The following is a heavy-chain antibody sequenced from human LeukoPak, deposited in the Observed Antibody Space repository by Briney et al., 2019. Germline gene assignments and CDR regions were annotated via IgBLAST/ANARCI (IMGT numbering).Heavy chain of an antibody. CDR1: GGSISSYY. CDR2: IYYSGST. V-gene: IGHV4-59*01. J-gene: IGHJ6*03. CDR3: ARVKTTMVRGVIPTLYYYYMDV. Sequence: SETLSLTCTVSGGSISSYYWSWIRQPPGKGLEWIGYIYYSGSTNYNPSLKSRVTISVDTSKNQFSLKLSSVTTADTAVYYCARVKTTMVRGVIPTLYYYYMDVWGKGTTVTVSS. D-gene: IGHD3-10*01.